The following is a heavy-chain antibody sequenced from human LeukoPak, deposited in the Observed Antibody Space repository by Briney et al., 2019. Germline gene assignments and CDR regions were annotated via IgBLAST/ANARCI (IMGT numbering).Heavy chain of an antibody. CDR2: FYYSGST. D-gene: IGHD5-24*01. Sequence: SETLSLTCTVSGGSITSSSYYWGWIRQPPGKGLQWIGSFYYSGSTYYNPSLKSRVTIYVDTSKNQFSLKLSSVTAADTAVDYCARGRRDGYNLEYFDKWGQGTLVTVSS. CDR3: ARGRRDGYNLEYFDK. CDR1: GGSITSSSYY. J-gene: IGHJ4*02. V-gene: IGHV4-39*01.